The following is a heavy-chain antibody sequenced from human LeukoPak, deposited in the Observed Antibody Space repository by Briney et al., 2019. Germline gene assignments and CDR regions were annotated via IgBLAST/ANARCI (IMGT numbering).Heavy chain of an antibody. D-gene: IGHD3-10*01. CDR3: ARTTLNYGSGSYYLDY. V-gene: IGHV3-7*01. CDR2: IKQDGSEK. Sequence: GGSLRLSCAASGFTFSSYWMSWVRQAAGKGLEWVANIKQDGSEKYYVDSVKGRFTISRDNAKNSLYLQMNSLRAEDTAVYYCARTTLNYGSGSYYLDYWGQGTLVTVSS. CDR1: GFTFSSYW. J-gene: IGHJ4*02.